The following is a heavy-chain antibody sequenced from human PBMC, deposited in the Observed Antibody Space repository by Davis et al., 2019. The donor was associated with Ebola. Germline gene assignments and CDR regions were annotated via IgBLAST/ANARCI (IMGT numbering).Heavy chain of an antibody. D-gene: IGHD2-8*01. CDR3: ARDQGYCTNGVCYEAYLSGYAFDI. J-gene: IGHJ3*02. V-gene: IGHV1-69*13. Sequence: SVKVSCKASGGTFSSYAISWVRQAPGQGLEWMGGIIPIFGTANYAQKFQGRVTITADESTSTAYMELSSLRSEDTAVYYCARDQGYCTNGVCYEAYLSGYAFDIWGQGTMVTVSS. CDR1: GGTFSSYA. CDR2: IIPIFGTA.